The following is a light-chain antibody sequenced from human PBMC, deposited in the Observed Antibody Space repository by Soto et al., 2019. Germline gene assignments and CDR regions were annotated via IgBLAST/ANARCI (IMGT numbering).Light chain of an antibody. CDR1: QSVSSSY. V-gene: IGKV3-20*01. CDR2: DTS. Sequence: EIVLTQSPGTLSLSPGERATLSCRASQSVSSSYLAWYQQKPGQAPRLLIYDTSDRATGIPDRFRGRGSGTYVTHTCSSLEPEDFAVYYCQHDGTSALFGPGTKVDIK. CDR3: QHDGTSAL. J-gene: IGKJ3*01.